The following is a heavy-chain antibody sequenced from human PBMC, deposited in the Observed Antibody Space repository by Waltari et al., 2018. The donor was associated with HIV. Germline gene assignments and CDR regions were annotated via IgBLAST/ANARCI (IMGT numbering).Heavy chain of an antibody. CDR1: GGSFRYSA. D-gene: IGHD6-25*01. CDR2: IIPVFGTT. J-gene: IGHJ4*02. CDR3: ARGAASNTFNSYFDS. Sequence: QVQLVQSGAEVKKPGSSVKASCKASGGSFRYSAILWVRQAPGPGLESMGGIIPVFGTTYYSQKFQGRVTITADVSLTTAYMDLSSLGSDDTAFYFCARGAASNTFNSYFDSWGQGVLVTVSS. V-gene: IGHV1-69*13.